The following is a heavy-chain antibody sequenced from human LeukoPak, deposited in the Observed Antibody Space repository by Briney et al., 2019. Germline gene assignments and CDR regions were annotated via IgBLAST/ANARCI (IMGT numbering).Heavy chain of an antibody. J-gene: IGHJ6*02. CDR1: GFTFSDYA. CDR3: AKAVGFGEAYGMDV. V-gene: IGHV3-30*18. D-gene: IGHD3-10*01. CDR2: ISYDGTNK. Sequence: GGSSRLSCAPSGFTFSDYAIHWIRHGPGKGLKWVAIISYDGTNKYYTDSVKGRFSISRDNSKNTLDLQMNSLRPEDTAVYYCAKAVGFGEAYGMDVWGQGTTVTVSS.